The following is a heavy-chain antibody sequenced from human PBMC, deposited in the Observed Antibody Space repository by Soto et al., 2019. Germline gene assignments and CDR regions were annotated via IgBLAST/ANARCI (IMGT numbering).Heavy chain of an antibody. V-gene: IGHV3-74*01. J-gene: IGHJ3*02. D-gene: IGHD3-22*01. CDR2: INSDGSST. CDR3: ARDDGDSSGPLDAFDI. Sequence: VGSLRLSCAASGFTFRSYWMHWVRKAPGKGLLWVSRINSDGSSTSYADSVKGRFTISRDNAKNTLYLQMNSLRAEDTAVYYCARDDGDSSGPLDAFDIWGQGTMVTVSS. CDR1: GFTFRSYW.